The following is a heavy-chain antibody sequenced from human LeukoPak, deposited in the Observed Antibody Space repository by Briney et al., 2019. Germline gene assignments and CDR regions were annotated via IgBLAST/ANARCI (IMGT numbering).Heavy chain of an antibody. CDR2: VIPIFGTA. J-gene: IGHJ4*02. CDR1: GGTSSSYA. V-gene: IGHV1-69*05. D-gene: IGHD6-6*01. Sequence: GASVKVSCKASGGTSSSYAISWVRQAPGQGLEWMGGVIPIFGTANYAQKFQGRVTITTDESTSTAYMELSSLRSEDTAVYYCARGQALVRGFDCWGQGTLVTVSS. CDR3: ARGQALVRGFDC.